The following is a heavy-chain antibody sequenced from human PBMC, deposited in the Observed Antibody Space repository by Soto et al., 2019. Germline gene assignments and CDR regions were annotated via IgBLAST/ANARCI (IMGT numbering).Heavy chain of an antibody. Sequence: QVQLVESGGGVVQPGRSLRLSCAASGFTFSSYGMHWVRQAPGKGLEWVAVISYDGSNKYYADSVKGRFTISRDNSKNTLYLQMNSLRAEDTAVYYCAKSLTRDYYYGMDVWGQGTTVTVSS. J-gene: IGHJ6*02. V-gene: IGHV3-30*18. CDR3: AKSLTRDYYYGMDV. CDR2: ISYDGSNK. CDR1: GFTFSSYG.